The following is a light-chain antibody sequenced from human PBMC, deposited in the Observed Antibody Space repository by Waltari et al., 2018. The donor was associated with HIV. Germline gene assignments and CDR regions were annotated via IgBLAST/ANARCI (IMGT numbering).Light chain of an antibody. CDR3: SSATSRKLYV. V-gene: IGLV2-14*01. J-gene: IGLJ1*01. Sequence: QSALTQPASVSGSPGQSITISCTGTSSDVGGYNYVSWYQQHPGKVPKLLIYEVTNRPSGVSHRFSASKSGNEASLTISGLQAEDEADYYCSSATSRKLYVFGTGTKVTVL. CDR2: EVT. CDR1: SSDVGGYNY.